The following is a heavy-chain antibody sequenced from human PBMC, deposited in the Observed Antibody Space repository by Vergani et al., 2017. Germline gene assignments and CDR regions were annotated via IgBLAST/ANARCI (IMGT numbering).Heavy chain of an antibody. V-gene: IGHV2-26*01. CDR2: IFSNDEK. D-gene: IGHD5-18*01. J-gene: IGHJ4*02. Sequence: QITLKESGPTLVKPTETLTLTCTVSGFSLSNARMGVSWIRQPPGKALEWLAHIFSNDEKSYSTSLKSRLTISKDTPKSQVVLTMTNMDPVDTATYYCARIHVDTAMVLSPILDYWGQGTLVTVSS. CDR3: ARIHVDTAMVLSPILDY. CDR1: GFSLSNARMG.